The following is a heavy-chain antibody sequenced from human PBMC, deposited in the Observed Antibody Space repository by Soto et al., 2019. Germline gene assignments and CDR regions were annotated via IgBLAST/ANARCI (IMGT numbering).Heavy chain of an antibody. J-gene: IGHJ5*02. V-gene: IGHV4-31*03. CDR3: ARVPGWSHLYVWFDP. D-gene: IGHD1-26*01. Sequence: QVQLQESGPGLVKPSQTLSLTCTVSGGSISSGGYYWSWIRQHPGKGLEWIGYIYYSGSTYYNPSRKSRVTISVDTSKNQFSLKLSSVTAADTAVYYWARVPGWSHLYVWFDPWGQGTLVTVSS. CDR2: IYYSGST. CDR1: GGSISSGGYY.